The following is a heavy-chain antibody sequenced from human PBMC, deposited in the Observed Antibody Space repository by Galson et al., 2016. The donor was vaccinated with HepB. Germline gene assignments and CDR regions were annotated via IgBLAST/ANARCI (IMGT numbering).Heavy chain of an antibody. CDR3: ARDGGYDYPSWIDP. CDR1: GDSINRYY. V-gene: IGHV4-59*12. J-gene: IGHJ5*02. Sequence: SETLSLTCTVSGDSINRYYWTWIRQSPGKGLEWIGYISYSGSTNYNPALKSRVTMSLDTPKNQFSLRLRSATDADTAVYYCARDGGYDYPSWIDPWGQGTLVTVSS. CDR2: ISYSGST. D-gene: IGHD5-12*01.